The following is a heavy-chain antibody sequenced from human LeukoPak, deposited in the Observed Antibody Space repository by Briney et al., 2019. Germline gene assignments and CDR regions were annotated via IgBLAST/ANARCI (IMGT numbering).Heavy chain of an antibody. D-gene: IGHD2-2*01. J-gene: IGHJ3*02. Sequence: GGSLRLSCVASGFTFSSHGMNWVRQAPGKGLEWVSGITSGTRTYYADSVKGRFAISRDNSKNTLYLQMNSLRAEDTAVYYCAKHDSSTSRRRRTTIGAFDIWGQGTMVTVSS. V-gene: IGHV3-23*01. CDR2: ITSGTRT. CDR1: GFTFSSHG. CDR3: AKHDSSTSRRRRTTIGAFDI.